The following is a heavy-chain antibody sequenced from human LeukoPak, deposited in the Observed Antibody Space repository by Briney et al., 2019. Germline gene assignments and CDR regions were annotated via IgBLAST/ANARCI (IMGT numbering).Heavy chain of an antibody. CDR1: GFTFSSYE. V-gene: IGHV3-48*03. CDR3: ARARSSGWTLGY. Sequence: GGSLRLSCAASGFTFSSYEMNWVRQAPGKGLEWVSYISSSGSTIYYADSVKGRFTISRDNAKNSLYLQMNSLRAEDTAVYYCARARSSGWTLGYWGQGTLVTVSS. D-gene: IGHD6-19*01. J-gene: IGHJ4*02. CDR2: ISSSGSTI.